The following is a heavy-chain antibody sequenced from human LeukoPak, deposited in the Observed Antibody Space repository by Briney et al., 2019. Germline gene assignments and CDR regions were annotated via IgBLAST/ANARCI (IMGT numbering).Heavy chain of an antibody. CDR1: GGSISSGGYY. CDR2: INHSGST. J-gene: IGHJ6*02. D-gene: IGHD4-11*01. CDR3: ARYYSNYYYYGMDV. Sequence: SETLSLTCTVSGGSISSGGYYWSWIRQPPGKGLEWIGEINHSGSTNYNPSLKSRVTISVDTSKNQFSLKLSSVTAADTAVYYCARYYSNYYYYGMDVWGQGTTVTVSS. V-gene: IGHV4-39*07.